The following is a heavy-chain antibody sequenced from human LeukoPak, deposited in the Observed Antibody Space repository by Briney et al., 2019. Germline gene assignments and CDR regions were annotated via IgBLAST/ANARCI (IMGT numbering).Heavy chain of an antibody. J-gene: IGHJ3*02. D-gene: IGHD5-24*01. CDR1: GYTFTSNY. Sequence: SVKVSCKAFGYTFTSNYMHWVRQAPGQGLEWMGGIIPIFGTANYAQKFQGRVTITADESTSTAYMELSSLRSEDTAVYYCARGIEMATIDSAFDIWGQGTMVTVSS. CDR3: ARGIEMATIDSAFDI. V-gene: IGHV1-69*13. CDR2: IIPIFGTA.